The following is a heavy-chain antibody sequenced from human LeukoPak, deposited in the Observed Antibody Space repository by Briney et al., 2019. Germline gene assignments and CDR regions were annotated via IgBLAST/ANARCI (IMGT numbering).Heavy chain of an antibody. Sequence: ASVKVSCKASGGTFSSYAINWVRQAPGQGLEWMGGIIPLFGPSNYAQKFQGRVTITADESTTTAYMELSRLRSDDTAVYYCARLTVVVPAAFLDYWGQGTLVTVSS. J-gene: IGHJ4*02. D-gene: IGHD2-2*01. CDR2: IIPLFGPS. CDR1: GGTFSSYA. V-gene: IGHV1-69*13. CDR3: ARLTVVVPAAFLDY.